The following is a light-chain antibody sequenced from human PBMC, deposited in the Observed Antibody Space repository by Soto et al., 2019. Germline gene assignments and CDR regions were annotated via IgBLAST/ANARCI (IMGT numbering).Light chain of an antibody. CDR2: EAS. V-gene: IGKV3-11*01. CDR3: QQRSNWPPMYS. CDR1: QSVSSY. J-gene: IGKJ2*03. Sequence: EIVLTQSPATLSLSPGERATLSCRASQSVSSYLAWYQQKAGQAPRLLIYEASSRATGIPARFSGSGSGTDFTLTISSLEPEDFAVYYCQQRSNWPPMYSFGQGTKLEIK.